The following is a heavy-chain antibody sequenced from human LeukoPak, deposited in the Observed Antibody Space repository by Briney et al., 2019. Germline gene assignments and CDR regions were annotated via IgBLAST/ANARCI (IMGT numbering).Heavy chain of an antibody. V-gene: IGHV3-30-3*01. CDR3: ARDRPQYQLLYDY. D-gene: IGHD2-2*02. Sequence: SCKASGGTFSSYAMHWVRQAPGKGLEWVAVISYDGSNKYYADSVKGRFTISRDNSKNTLYLQMNSLRAEDTAVYYCARDRPQYQLLYDYWGQGTLVTVSS. CDR2: ISYDGSNK. J-gene: IGHJ4*02. CDR1: GGTFSSYA.